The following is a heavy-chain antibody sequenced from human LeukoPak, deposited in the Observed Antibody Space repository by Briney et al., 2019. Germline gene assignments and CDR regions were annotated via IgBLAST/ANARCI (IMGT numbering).Heavy chain of an antibody. J-gene: IGHJ6*02. CDR3: AKRLHSCGHGYYYYYGMDV. D-gene: IGHD5-18*01. CDR2: ISGSGGST. V-gene: IGHV3-23*01. Sequence: GGSLRLSCAASGFTFSSYAMSWVRQAPGKGLEWVSAISGSGGSTYYADSVKGRFTISRDNSKNTLYLQMNSLRAEDTAVYYCAKRLHSCGHGYYYYYGMDVWGQGTTVTVSS. CDR1: GFTFSSYA.